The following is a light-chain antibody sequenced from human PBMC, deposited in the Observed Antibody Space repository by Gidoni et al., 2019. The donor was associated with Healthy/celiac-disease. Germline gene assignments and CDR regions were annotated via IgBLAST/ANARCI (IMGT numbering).Light chain of an antibody. Sequence: IVMTQSPATLSVSPGERATLSCRASQSVSSNLAWYQQKPGQAPRLLIYGASTRATGNPARFSGSGSGAEFTLTISSLQSEDFAVYYCQRYNNWPPLTFGGGTKVEIK. CDR2: GAS. V-gene: IGKV3-15*01. CDR1: QSVSSN. CDR3: QRYNNWPPLT. J-gene: IGKJ4*01.